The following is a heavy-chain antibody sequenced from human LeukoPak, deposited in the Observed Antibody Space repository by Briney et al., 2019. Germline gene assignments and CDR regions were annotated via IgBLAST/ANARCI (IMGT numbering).Heavy chain of an antibody. CDR2: INSDGYSI. CDR1: GFTFSGYW. D-gene: IGHD6-19*01. CDR3: TRAGYSSGFAS. J-gene: IGHJ5*01. Sequence: GGSLRLSCAASGFTFSGYWMHWVRQAPGKGLVWVSRINSDGYSITYADSVKGRFTISRDNAKNTLYLQMNSLIAEDTAVYFCTRAGYSSGFASWGQGTLVTVSS. V-gene: IGHV3-74*03.